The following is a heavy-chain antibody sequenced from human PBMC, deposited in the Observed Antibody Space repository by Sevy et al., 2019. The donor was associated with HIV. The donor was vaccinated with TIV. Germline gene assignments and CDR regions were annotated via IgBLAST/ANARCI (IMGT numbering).Heavy chain of an antibody. Sequence: GGSLRLSCAASGFSLDDYAMHWVRQSSGKGLEWVAGIRWNRGSIGYADSVKGRFTISRDNARNTLYLQMDNMGSGDTALYYCARDIGAGGNSETGSPPFFFYYFDSWGQGTLVTVSS. CDR3: ARDIGAGGNSETGSPPFFFYYFDS. J-gene: IGHJ4*02. CDR2: IRWNRGSI. D-gene: IGHD3-16*01. CDR1: GFSLDDYA. V-gene: IGHV3-9*01.